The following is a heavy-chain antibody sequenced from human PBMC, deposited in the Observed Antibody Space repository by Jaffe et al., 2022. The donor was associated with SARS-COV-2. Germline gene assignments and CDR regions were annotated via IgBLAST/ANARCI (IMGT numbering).Heavy chain of an antibody. CDR2: IYWDGDK. CDR1: GFSLSTRGVG. CDR3: AHTPGVITMVRGENAFDI. V-gene: IGHV2-5*02. J-gene: IGHJ3*02. D-gene: IGHD3-10*01. Sequence: QITLKESGPTRVKPTQTLTLTCTFSGFSLSTRGVGVGWIRQPPGKALEWLSLIYWDGDKRYSPFLKSRLTVTKDTSENQVVLTMTNMDPVDTATYYCAHTPGVITMVRGENAFDIWGQGTVVTVSS.